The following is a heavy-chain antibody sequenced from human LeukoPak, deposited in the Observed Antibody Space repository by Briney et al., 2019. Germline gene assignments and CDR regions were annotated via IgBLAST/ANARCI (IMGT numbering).Heavy chain of an antibody. CDR3: ARLWGVGYCSGGSCYLSDY. CDR1: GGSMTSDSYY. J-gene: IGHJ4*02. Sequence: PSQTLSLTCTVSGGSMTSDSYYWSWMRQPAGTGLEWIGRIYTTGSTNYNSSLESRFTISVDTSKNQFSLKPSSVTAADTAVYYCARLWGVGYCSGGSCYLSDYWGQGTLVTVSS. V-gene: IGHV4-61*02. CDR2: IYTTGST. D-gene: IGHD2-15*01.